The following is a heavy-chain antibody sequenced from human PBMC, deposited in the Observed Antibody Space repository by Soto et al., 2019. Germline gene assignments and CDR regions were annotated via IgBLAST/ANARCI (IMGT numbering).Heavy chain of an antibody. CDR1: GFTFSSYA. V-gene: IGHV3-30-3*01. J-gene: IGHJ6*02. CDR3: ARATYYYGMDV. CDR2: ISYDGSNK. Sequence: QVQLVESGGGVVQPGRSLRLSCAASGFTFSSYAMHWVRQAPGKGLEWVALISYDGSNKYYADSVKGRFTISRDNSKKPLYLQMNSLRAEDTAVDYCARATYYYGMDVWGQGPTVTVSS.